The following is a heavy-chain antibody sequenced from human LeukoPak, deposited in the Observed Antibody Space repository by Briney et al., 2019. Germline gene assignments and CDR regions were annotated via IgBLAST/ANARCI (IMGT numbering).Heavy chain of an antibody. J-gene: IGHJ4*02. CDR3: AKGAYYAD. CDR1: GFTFSEHW. D-gene: IGHD3-3*01. CDR2: INSDGTTI. Sequence: GGSLRLSCAGSGFTFSEHWMHWVRQVPGKGLVWVSRINSDGTTINYADSVKGRFTSSRDNSKNTLYLQMNSLRAEDTAVYYCAKGAYYADWGQGTLVTVSS. V-gene: IGHV3-74*01.